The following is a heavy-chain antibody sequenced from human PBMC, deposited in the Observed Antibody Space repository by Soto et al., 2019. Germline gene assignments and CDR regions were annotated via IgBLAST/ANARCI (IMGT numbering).Heavy chain of an antibody. V-gene: IGHV1-18*01. CDR1: GYTFTTYH. Sequence: QVQLVQSGAEVKKPGASVEVSCKASGYTFTTYHISWVRQAPGQGLEWMGWISAYNGNTNYAQKLXXRXTXXTDTSTSTAYMELRSLRSDDTAVYYCARGAPPELDWGQGTLVTVSS. CDR2: ISAYNGNT. CDR3: ARGAPPELD. J-gene: IGHJ4*02. D-gene: IGHD1-7*01.